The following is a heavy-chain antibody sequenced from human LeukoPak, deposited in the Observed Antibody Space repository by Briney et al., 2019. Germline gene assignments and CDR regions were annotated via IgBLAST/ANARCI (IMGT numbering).Heavy chain of an antibody. CDR1: GYTFTGYY. CDR2: INPNGGGT. V-gene: IGHV1-2*02. Sequence: ASVKVSCKASGYTFTGYYMHWVRQAPGQGLEWMGWINPNGGGTNYAQKFQGRVTMTRDTSISTAYMELSRLRSDDTAVYYCAVTMYYYDSSGYYYGGAFDIWGQGTMVTVSS. J-gene: IGHJ3*02. CDR3: AVTMYYYDSSGYYYGGAFDI. D-gene: IGHD3-22*01.